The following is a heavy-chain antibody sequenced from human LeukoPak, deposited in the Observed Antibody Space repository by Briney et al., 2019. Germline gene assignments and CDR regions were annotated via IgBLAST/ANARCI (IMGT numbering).Heavy chain of an antibody. CDR2: IGGGDT. CDR1: AFDFSTYA. V-gene: IGHV3-23*01. Sequence: AGRSLRLSCAAAAFDFSTYAMSWVRQAPGKGLEWVSGIGGGDTHYADSVKGRLTISRDNSTSTVEVHMSSLRLEDTAVYYCAKDGESFNSMCEYLDSWGRGTLVTVSS. J-gene: IGHJ4*02. CDR3: AKDGESFNSMCEYLDS.